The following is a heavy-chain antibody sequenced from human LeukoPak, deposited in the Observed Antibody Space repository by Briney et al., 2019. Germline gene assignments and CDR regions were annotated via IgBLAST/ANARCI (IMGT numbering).Heavy chain of an antibody. D-gene: IGHD3-10*01. CDR1: GFTFNSYG. CDR3: ARGGSACDY. J-gene: IGHJ4*02. V-gene: IGHV3-21*01. Sequence: PGRSLRLSCAASGFTFNSYGMHWVRQAPGKGLEWVSSISSSSNYIYYVDSVKGRFTISRDNAKNSLYLQMNSLRAEDTALYYCARGGSACDYWGQGTLVTVSS. CDR2: ISSSSNYI.